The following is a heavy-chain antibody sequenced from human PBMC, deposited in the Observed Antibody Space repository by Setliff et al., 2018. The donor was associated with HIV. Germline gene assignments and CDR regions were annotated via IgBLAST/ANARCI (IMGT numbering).Heavy chain of an antibody. D-gene: IGHD5-18*01. J-gene: IGHJ6*03. CDR3: ARHNTGYSYGYNYYYYYMDV. CDR2: IYYSGST. V-gene: IGHV4-39*01. Sequence: SETLSLTCTVSGGSISSSSYYWGWIRQPPGKGLEWIGSIYYSGSTYYNPSLKSRVTISVDTSKNQFSLKLSSVTAADTAVYYCARHNTGYSYGYNYYYYYMDVWGKGTTVTVSS. CDR1: GGSISSSSYY.